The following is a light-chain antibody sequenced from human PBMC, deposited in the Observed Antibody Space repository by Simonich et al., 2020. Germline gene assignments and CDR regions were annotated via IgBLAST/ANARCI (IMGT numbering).Light chain of an antibody. CDR2: DAS. J-gene: IGKJ2*01. Sequence: EIVMTQSPATLSVSPGERATLSCRASQSVSSYLAWYQQKPGLAPRLLIYDASSRATGIPDSVSGSGSGTDFTLTISRLEPEDFAVYYCQQYGSSPPHTFGQGTKLEIK. V-gene: IGKV3D-20*01. CDR1: QSVSSY. CDR3: QQYGSSPPHT.